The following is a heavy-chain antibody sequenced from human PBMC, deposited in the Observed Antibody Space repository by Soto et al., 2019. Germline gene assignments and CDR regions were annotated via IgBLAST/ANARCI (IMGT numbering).Heavy chain of an antibody. D-gene: IGHD3-3*01. CDR1: GYSISSGYY. V-gene: IGHV4-38-2*01. CDR2: IYHSGST. Sequence: SESLSLTCAVSGYSISSGYYCGCIRQPPGKGLEWIGSIYHSGSTYYNPSLKSRVTISVDTSKNQFSLKLSSVTAADTAVYYCARASKDGITIFGVVKGASDIWGQGTMVTVSS. CDR3: ARASKDGITIFGVVKGASDI. J-gene: IGHJ3*02.